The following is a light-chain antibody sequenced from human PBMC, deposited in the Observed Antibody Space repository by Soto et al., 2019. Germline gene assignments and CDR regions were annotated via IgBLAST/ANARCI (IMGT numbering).Light chain of an antibody. CDR3: QQYDSYPLT. V-gene: IGKV1-5*01. CDR2: DVS. CDR1: QSINNL. Sequence: DVQMTQSPSTLSASVGDRVTITCRASQSINNLLAWYQQKPGKAPKFLIYDVSTLESGVPSRFSGSGSGKEFTLTISSLQPEGFATYYCQQYDSYPLTFGGGTKVEIX. J-gene: IGKJ4*01.